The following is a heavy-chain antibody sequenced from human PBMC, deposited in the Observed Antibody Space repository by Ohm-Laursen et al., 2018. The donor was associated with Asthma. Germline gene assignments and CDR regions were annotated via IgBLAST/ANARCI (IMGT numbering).Heavy chain of an antibody. CDR1: GYTFSRYR. J-gene: IGHJ1*01. Sequence: SLRLSCAASGYTFSRYRIHWVRQTSGKGLEWVASISTASTFIYYADSVRGRFTTSRDNARNSVYLQMNSLRAEDTALYYCARIGPEWELPGREYSLHHWGEGTLVTVSS. CDR3: ARIGPEWELPGREYSLHH. CDR2: ISTASTFI. V-gene: IGHV3-21*01. D-gene: IGHD1-26*01.